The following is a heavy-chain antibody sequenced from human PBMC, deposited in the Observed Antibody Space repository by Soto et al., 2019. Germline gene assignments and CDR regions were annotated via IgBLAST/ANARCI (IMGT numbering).Heavy chain of an antibody. D-gene: IGHD1-1*01. CDR2: RDPSDSYT. CDR1: GYSFTSHW. V-gene: IGHV5-10-1*01. J-gene: IGHJ6*02. CDR3: ARRPSGPKEEYNAYFSSGLDV. Sequence: GESLKISCQGSGYSFTSHWITWVRQTPGKGLEWMGRRDPSDSYTNYSPPFQGRATISAARSISTAFLQWSSLDASDTAIYYSARRPSGPKEEYNAYFSSGLDVWGQGTTVTVSS.